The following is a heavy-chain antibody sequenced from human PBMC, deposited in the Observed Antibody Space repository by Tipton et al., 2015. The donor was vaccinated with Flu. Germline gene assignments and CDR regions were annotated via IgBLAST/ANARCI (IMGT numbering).Heavy chain of an antibody. CDR2: ISGNGGSS. J-gene: IGHJ4*02. D-gene: IGHD3-3*01. Sequence: SLRLSCVASGFTFSSYAMSWIRQAPGKRPEWVSTISGNGGSSYYADSVKGRFTISRDNSKNTLYLDLNSLGADDTAVYYCARDRRDYWSSWRYYFDYWGQGTLVTVSS. V-gene: IGHV3-23*01. CDR3: ARDRRDYWSSWRYYFDY. CDR1: GFTFSSYA.